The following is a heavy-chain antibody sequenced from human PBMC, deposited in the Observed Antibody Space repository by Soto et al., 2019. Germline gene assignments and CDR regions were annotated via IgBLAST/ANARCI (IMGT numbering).Heavy chain of an antibody. CDR2: ISGGDT. V-gene: IGHV3-23*01. CDR1: GFTFNDYA. Sequence: GGSLRLSCAASGFTFNDYALSWVRQAPGKGLEWVSTISGGDTYYANFVKRRFTISRDIYKNTLYLQMDGMRAEDTAIYYCTKDRETAWFPDFWGRGALVTVPS. D-gene: IGHD3-10*01. CDR3: TKDRETAWFPDF. J-gene: IGHJ4*02.